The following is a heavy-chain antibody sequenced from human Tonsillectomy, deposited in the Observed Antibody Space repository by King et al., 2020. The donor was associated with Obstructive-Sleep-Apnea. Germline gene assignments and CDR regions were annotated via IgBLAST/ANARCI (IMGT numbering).Heavy chain of an antibody. CDR1: GFTFDDYA. Sequence: VQLVESGGGLVQPGRSLRLSCAASGFTFDDYAMHWVRQAPGKGLEWVSGISWNSGSIGQADSVKGRFTISRDNAKNSLYLQMNSLRGDDTALYYCVKDKNSGWYVDYFDYWGQGTLVIVSS. J-gene: IGHJ4*02. V-gene: IGHV3-9*01. CDR3: VKDKNSGWYVDYFDY. CDR2: ISWNSGSI. D-gene: IGHD6-19*01.